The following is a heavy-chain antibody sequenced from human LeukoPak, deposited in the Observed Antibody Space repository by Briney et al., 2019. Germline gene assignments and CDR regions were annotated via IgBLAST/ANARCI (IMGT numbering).Heavy chain of an antibody. CDR2: IGSSGSTV. J-gene: IGHJ4*02. D-gene: IGHD3/OR15-3a*01. Sequence: PGGSLRLSCAASGFSFSSYEMNWVRQAPGKGLEWVSYIGSSGSTVYYADSVKGRFTISRDNAKNSLYLQMNSLRAEDTAVYYCAKDNRADWLCDYWGQGTLVTVSS. CDR1: GFSFSSYE. V-gene: IGHV3-48*03. CDR3: AKDNRADWLCDY.